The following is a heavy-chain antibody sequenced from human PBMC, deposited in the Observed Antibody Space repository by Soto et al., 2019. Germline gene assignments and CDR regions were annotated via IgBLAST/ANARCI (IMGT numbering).Heavy chain of an antibody. CDR1: GFTFSTDS. J-gene: IGHJ4*02. Sequence: EVQLVESGGGLVQPGGSLRLSCVASGFTFSTDSMNWVRQAPGKGLEWVAHISTCGTTRYYADSVKGRFTISRDNAKTSLYLQMDSLRNEDTAVYYCARFFGSGFDYWGQGILVTVSS. V-gene: IGHV3-48*02. CDR3: ARFFGSGFDY. CDR2: ISTCGTTR. D-gene: IGHD6-19*01.